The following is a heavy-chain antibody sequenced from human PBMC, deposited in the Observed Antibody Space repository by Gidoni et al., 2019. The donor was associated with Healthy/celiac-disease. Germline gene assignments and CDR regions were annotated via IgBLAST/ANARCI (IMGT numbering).Heavy chain of an antibody. D-gene: IGHD3-22*01. J-gene: IGHJ6*02. Sequence: QVQLQQWGAGLSNPSETPSLTVAVHGGSSRGYYWSWLRQPPGKGLEWIGAINQSGSTNYNPALKSRVTISVDTSKNQFSLKLSSVTAADTAVYYCARAPPTYYYDSSGYYPYYYYYYGMDVWGQGTTVTVSS. CDR2: INQSGST. CDR1: GGSSRGYY. CDR3: ARAPPTYYYDSSGYYPYYYYYYGMDV. V-gene: IGHV4-34*01.